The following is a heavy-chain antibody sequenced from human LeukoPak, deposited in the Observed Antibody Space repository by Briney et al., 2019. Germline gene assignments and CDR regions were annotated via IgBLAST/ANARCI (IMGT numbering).Heavy chain of an antibody. CDR1: GGTFSSYA. J-gene: IGHJ4*02. CDR3: ANHGVRYRVQGYFDY. CDR2: IIPILGIA. Sequence: SVKVSCKASGGTFSSYAISWVRQAPGQGLEWMGRIIPILGIANYAQKFQGRVTITADKSTSTAYMELSSLRSEDTAVYYCANHGVRYRVQGYFDYWGQGTLVTVSS. D-gene: IGHD3-3*01. V-gene: IGHV1-69*04.